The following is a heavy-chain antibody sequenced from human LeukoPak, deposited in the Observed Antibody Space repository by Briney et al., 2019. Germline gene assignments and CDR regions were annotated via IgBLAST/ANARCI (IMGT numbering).Heavy chain of an antibody. D-gene: IGHD1-26*01. V-gene: IGHV4-34*01. J-gene: IGHJ4*02. CDR2: IHPRGST. CDR1: GGSFIDYY. CDR3: ARGLDPYKSGLD. Sequence: SETLSLTCAVSGGSFIDYYCTWVRQPPGKGLEWIGEIHPRGSTYYNPSLMSRVTLSLDASKNQFSLRLSSVTAADTAVYFCARGLDPYKSGLDWGQGTLVTVSS.